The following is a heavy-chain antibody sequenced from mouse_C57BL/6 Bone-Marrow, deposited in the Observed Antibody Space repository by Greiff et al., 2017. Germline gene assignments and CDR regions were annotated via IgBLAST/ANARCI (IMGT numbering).Heavy chain of an antibody. CDR2: IDPNSGGT. CDR1: GYTFTSYW. J-gene: IGHJ4*01. Sequence: VQLQQPGASVKLSCKASGYTFTSYWMHWVKQRPGRGLEWIGRIDPNSGGTKYNEKFKSKATRTVDKPSSTAYMQLSSLTSEDSAVYYCARGGTTVVAHYYAMDYWGQGTSVTVSS. CDR3: ARGGTTVVAHYYAMDY. V-gene: IGHV1-72*01. D-gene: IGHD1-1*01.